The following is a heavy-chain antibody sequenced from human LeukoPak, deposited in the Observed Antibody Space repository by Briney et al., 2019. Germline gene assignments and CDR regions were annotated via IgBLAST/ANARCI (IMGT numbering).Heavy chain of an antibody. V-gene: IGHV3-48*04. Sequence: PGGSLRLSCAASGFTFSSYSMNWVRQAPGKGLEWVSYISSSSSTIYYADSVKGRFTISRDNAKNSLYLQMNSLRAEDTALYYCAKDFTEGIAVAGTGFDYWGQGTLVTVSS. D-gene: IGHD6-19*01. CDR2: ISSSSSTI. CDR1: GFTFSSYS. J-gene: IGHJ4*02. CDR3: AKDFTEGIAVAGTGFDY.